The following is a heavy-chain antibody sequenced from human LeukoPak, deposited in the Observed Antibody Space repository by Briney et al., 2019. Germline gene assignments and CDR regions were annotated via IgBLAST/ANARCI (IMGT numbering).Heavy chain of an antibody. CDR1: GYTFTSYG. CDR3: ARDPTISYYFDY. V-gene: IGHV1-46*01. D-gene: IGHD3-9*01. CDR2: INPSGGST. J-gene: IGHJ4*02. Sequence: ASVKVSCKASGYTFTSYGISWVRQAPGQGLEWMGIINPSGGSTSYAQKFQGRVTMTRDTSTSTVYMELSSLRSEDTAVYYCARDPTISYYFDYWGQGTLVTVSS.